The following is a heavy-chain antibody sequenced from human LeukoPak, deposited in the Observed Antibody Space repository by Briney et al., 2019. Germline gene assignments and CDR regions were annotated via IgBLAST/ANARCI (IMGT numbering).Heavy chain of an antibody. J-gene: IGHJ4*02. CDR3: AKSYQLLD. D-gene: IGHD2-2*01. CDR1: GFTFSSYS. CDR2: ITGSSSYI. Sequence: GGSLRLSCAASGFTFSSYSVNWVRQAPGRGLEWVSSITGSSSYIYYADSVKGRFTISRDNAKNSLYLQMNSLRAEDTAVYYCAKSYQLLDWGQGTLVTVSS. V-gene: IGHV3-21*01.